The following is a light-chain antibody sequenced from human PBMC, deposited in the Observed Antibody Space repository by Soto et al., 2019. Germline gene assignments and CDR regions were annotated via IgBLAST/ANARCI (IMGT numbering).Light chain of an antibody. J-gene: IGKJ1*01. CDR1: QSLLHSNGYNY. Sequence: DIVMTQSPLSLPVTPGEPASISCRSSQSLLHSNGYNYLDWYLQKPGQSPQLLIYLGSNRASGVPHRFGRSRSGTDFTLKISRVEAEDVGVYYCMQALQTPRTFDQGPMVEIK. CDR2: LGS. CDR3: MQALQTPRT. V-gene: IGKV2-28*01.